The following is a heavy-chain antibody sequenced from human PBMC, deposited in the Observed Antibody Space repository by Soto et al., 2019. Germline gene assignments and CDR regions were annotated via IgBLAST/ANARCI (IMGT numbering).Heavy chain of an antibody. J-gene: IGHJ4*02. CDR3: AKDSYDYGDEAHFDY. CDR1: GFTFSSYG. CDR2: ISYDGSNK. V-gene: IGHV3-30*18. Sequence: PGGSLRLSCAASGFTFSSYGMHWVRQAPGKGLEWVAVISYDGSNKYYADSVKGRFTISRDNSKNTLYLQMNSLRAEDTAVYYCAKDSYDYGDEAHFDYWGQGTLVTVSS. D-gene: IGHD4-17*01.